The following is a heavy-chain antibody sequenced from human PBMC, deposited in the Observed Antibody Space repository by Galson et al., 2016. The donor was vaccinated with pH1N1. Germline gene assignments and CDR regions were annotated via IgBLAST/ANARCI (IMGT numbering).Heavy chain of an antibody. CDR3: VKLDSSGYYYGRFDS. CDR2: ISASGANT. V-gene: IGHV3-23*01. CDR1: GFTFSSYA. J-gene: IGHJ4*02. D-gene: IGHD3-22*01. Sequence: FLRLSCAASGFTFSSYAMTWVRQAPGKGPEWVSSISASGANTNYADPVKGRFTISRDNSKNTLYLQTNSLRAEDTAIYYCVKLDSSGYYYGRFDSWGQGTLVTVSS.